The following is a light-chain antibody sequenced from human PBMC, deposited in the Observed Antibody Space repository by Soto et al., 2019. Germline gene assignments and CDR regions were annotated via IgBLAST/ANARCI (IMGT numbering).Light chain of an antibody. CDR1: QDISSH. V-gene: IGKV1-9*01. Sequence: DIRLTQSPSLLSASVGDRVTITCRASQDISSHLAWYQQKPGKAPKLLIYAASTLQSGVPSGFSGSGSGTEFTLTISSLQPEDFASYYCQQVKSYPLTFGGRTKVEIK. J-gene: IGKJ4*01. CDR3: QQVKSYPLT. CDR2: AAS.